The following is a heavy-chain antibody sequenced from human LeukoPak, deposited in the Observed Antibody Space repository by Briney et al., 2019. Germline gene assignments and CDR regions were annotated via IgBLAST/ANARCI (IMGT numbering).Heavy chain of an antibody. CDR3: ARWRDPFIVVVPAANSDAFDI. CDR1: GFTFSSYS. D-gene: IGHD2-2*01. V-gene: IGHV3-21*01. Sequence: SGGSLRLSCAASGFTFSSYSMNWVRQAPGKGLEWVSSISSSSSYIYYADSVKGRFTISRDNAKNSLYLQMNSLRAEDTAVYYCARWRDPFIVVVPAANSDAFDIWGQGTMVTVSS. CDR2: ISSSSSYI. J-gene: IGHJ3*02.